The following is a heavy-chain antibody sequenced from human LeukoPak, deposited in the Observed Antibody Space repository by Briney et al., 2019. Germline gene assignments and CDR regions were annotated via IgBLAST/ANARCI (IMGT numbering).Heavy chain of an antibody. Sequence: KPSETLSLTCTVSGYSISSGYYWGWLRQPPGKGLEWIGSIYHSGSTHYNPSLKSRVTISVDTSKNQFSLKLSSVTAADTAVYYCARYGVAMDDAFDIWGQGTMVTVSS. D-gene: IGHD3-3*01. V-gene: IGHV4-38-2*02. CDR2: IYHSGST. CDR3: ARYGVAMDDAFDI. J-gene: IGHJ3*02. CDR1: GYSISSGYY.